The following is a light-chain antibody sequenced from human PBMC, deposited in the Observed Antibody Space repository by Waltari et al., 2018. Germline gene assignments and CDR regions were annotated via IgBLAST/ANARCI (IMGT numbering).Light chain of an antibody. CDR1: SSDVGGYNY. V-gene: IGLV2-14*01. CDR3: SSYTSSSTYV. J-gene: IGLJ1*01. Sequence: QSALTQPASVSGSPGQSITISCTGTSSDVGGYNYVSWYQQHPGKAPKLMIYDVSNGPSGVFNRFSGSKSGNTASLTISGLQAENEADYYCSSYTSSSTYVFGTGTKVTVL. CDR2: DVS.